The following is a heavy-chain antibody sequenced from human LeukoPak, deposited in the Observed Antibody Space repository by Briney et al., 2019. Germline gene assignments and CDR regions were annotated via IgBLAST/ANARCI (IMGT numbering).Heavy chain of an antibody. Sequence: SETLSLTCTVSGGSISSYYWSWIRQPPGKGLEWIGYIYYSGGTNYNPSLKSRVTISVDTSKNQFSLKLSSVTAADTAVYYCARGLLPFDYWGQGTLVTVSS. D-gene: IGHD2-15*01. CDR1: GGSISSYY. V-gene: IGHV4-59*01. CDR2: IYYSGGT. CDR3: ARGLLPFDY. J-gene: IGHJ4*02.